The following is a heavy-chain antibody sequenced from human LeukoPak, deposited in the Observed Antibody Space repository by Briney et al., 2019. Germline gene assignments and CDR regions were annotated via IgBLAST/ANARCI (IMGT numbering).Heavy chain of an antibody. Sequence: SETLSLTCAVYGGSFSGYYWSWIRQPPGKGLEWIGEINHSGSTNYNLSLKSRVTISVDTSKNQFSLKLSSVTAADTAVYYCAGGRYCSGGSCSFDPWGQGTLVTVSS. D-gene: IGHD2-15*01. V-gene: IGHV4-34*01. CDR3: AGGRYCSGGSCSFDP. CDR1: GGSFSGYY. CDR2: INHSGST. J-gene: IGHJ5*02.